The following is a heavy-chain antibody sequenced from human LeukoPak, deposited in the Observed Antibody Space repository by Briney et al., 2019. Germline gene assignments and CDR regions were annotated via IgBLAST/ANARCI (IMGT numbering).Heavy chain of an antibody. J-gene: IGHJ5*02. D-gene: IGHD6-13*01. CDR3: AKKRGQEVVLGLWFDP. CDR1: GFTFSSYA. V-gene: IGHV3-23*01. Sequence: HPGGCLRLSCAASGFTFSSYAMSWVRQAPGKGLEWVSAISGSGGSTYYADSVKGRFTISRDNSKNTLYLQMNSLRAEDTAVYYCAKKRGQEVVLGLWFDPWGQGTLVTVSS. CDR2: ISGSGGST.